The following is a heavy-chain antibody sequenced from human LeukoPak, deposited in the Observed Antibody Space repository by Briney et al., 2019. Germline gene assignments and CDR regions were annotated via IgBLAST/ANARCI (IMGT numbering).Heavy chain of an antibody. CDR2: IYYSGST. D-gene: IGHD2-8*01. CDR1: GGSISSGDYY. CDR3: ARAPAGMLDYYYYMDV. J-gene: IGHJ6*03. Sequence: PSETLSLTCTVSGGSISSGDYYWSWIRQPPGKGLEWIGYIYYSGSTNYNPSLKSRVTISVDTSKNQFSLKLSSVTAADTAVYYCARAPAGMLDYYYYMDVWGKGTTVTVSS. V-gene: IGHV4-61*08.